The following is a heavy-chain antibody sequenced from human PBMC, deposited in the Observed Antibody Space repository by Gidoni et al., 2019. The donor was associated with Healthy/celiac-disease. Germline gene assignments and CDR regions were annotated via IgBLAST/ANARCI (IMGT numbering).Heavy chain of an antibody. J-gene: IGHJ4*02. Sequence: QVQLQESGPGLVKPSETLSLTCTASGGSISSYYWSWIRQPPGKGLEWIGYIYYSGSTNYNPSLKSRVTISVDTSKNQFSLKLSSVTAADTAVYYCASLSPDGYNLDYWGQGTLVTVSS. CDR2: IYYSGST. D-gene: IGHD5-12*01. CDR3: ASLSPDGYNLDY. CDR1: GGSISSYY. V-gene: IGHV4-59*01.